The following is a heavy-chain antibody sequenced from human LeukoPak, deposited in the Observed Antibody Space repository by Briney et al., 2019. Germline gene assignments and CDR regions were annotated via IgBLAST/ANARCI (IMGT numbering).Heavy chain of an antibody. V-gene: IGHV3-23*01. Sequence: GESLRLSCAASGFTFSRYAMSWVRQAPGKGLEWVSVMSDSGGITYYADSVKGRFTTSRDNSKNTLYLQMNSLRAEDTAVYYCVKGASDGCYAPSHIWGQGTTVAVSS. D-gene: IGHD2-15*01. CDR2: MSDSGGIT. CDR1: GFTFSRYA. CDR3: VKGASDGCYAPSHI. J-gene: IGHJ3*02.